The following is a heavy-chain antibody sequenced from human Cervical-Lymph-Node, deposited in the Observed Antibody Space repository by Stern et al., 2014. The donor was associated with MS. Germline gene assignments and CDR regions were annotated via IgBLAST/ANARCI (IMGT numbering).Heavy chain of an antibody. CDR3: ARPGGYSNGFEDAFDI. V-gene: IGHV5-51*01. D-gene: IGHD5-18*01. CDR1: GYRFTSYW. CDR2: IYPGDSDT. J-gene: IGHJ3*02. Sequence: EVQLVQSGAEVKKPGESLKISCKGSGYRFTSYWIGWVRQMPGKGLEWMGIIYPGDSDTRYSPSFQGQVTISVDKSISIAYLQWSSLKASDTAMYYCARPGGYSNGFEDAFDIWGQGTRVTVSS.